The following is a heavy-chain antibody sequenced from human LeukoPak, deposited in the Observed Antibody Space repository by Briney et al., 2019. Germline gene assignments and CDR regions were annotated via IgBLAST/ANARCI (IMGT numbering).Heavy chain of an antibody. CDR2: ISYDGSNK. J-gene: IGHJ4*02. CDR1: RFTFSRHA. CDR3: AKAPPYCSSTSCSYGFDY. V-gene: IGHV3-30-3*01. Sequence: GGSLRLSCAAFRFTFSRHAMHWVRQAPGKGLEWVAVISYDGSNKYYADSVKGRFTISRDNSKNTLYLQMNSLRAEDTAVYYCAKAPPYCSSTSCSYGFDYWGQGTLVTVSS. D-gene: IGHD2-2*01.